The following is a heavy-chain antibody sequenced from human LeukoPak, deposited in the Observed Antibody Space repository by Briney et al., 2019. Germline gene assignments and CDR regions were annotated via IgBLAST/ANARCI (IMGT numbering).Heavy chain of an antibody. CDR1: GGSINNHY. CDR2: VSHSGST. J-gene: IGHJ6*02. CDR3: ARLSRIAAAGAYDYHSLDV. Sequence: SETLSLTRSVSGGSINNHYWSWIRQPPGRGLEWIGFVSHSGSTNYNPSFKSRVTISVDTSDNQFSLRVNSVTAADTAVYYCARLSRIAAAGAYDYHSLDVWGQGTTVTVSS. V-gene: IGHV4-59*11. D-gene: IGHD6-13*01.